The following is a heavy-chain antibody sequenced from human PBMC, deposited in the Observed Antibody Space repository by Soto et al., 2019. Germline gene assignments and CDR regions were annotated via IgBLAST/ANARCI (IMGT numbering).Heavy chain of an antibody. CDR2: IKSKTDGGTT. Sequence: GSLRLSCAASGFTFSNVWMNWVRQAPGKGLEWVGRIKSKTDGGTTDYAAPVKGRFTISRDDSKNTLYLQMNSLKTEDTAVYYCTTDRRPQLLWFGELFVFSYYYGMDVWGQGTTVTVSS. V-gene: IGHV3-15*07. CDR3: TTDRRPQLLWFGELFVFSYYYGMDV. J-gene: IGHJ6*02. CDR1: GFTFSNVW. D-gene: IGHD3-10*01.